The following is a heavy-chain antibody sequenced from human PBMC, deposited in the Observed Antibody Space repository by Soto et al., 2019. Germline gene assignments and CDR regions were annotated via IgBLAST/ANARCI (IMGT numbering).Heavy chain of an antibody. CDR3: ATQEVGGSYVYTFDP. CDR2: IYYSGST. Sequence: QLHLRESGPGLLNLSETRSLTCPVSVGSFTSSISTWAWIRHPPGKGREWIGSIYYSGSTYYNPSLKSRVTISVDTSKNQFSLKLSSVTAADTAVYYCATQEVGGSYVYTFDPWGQGTLVTVSS. V-gene: IGHV4-39*01. D-gene: IGHD1-26*01. CDR1: VGSFTSSIST. J-gene: IGHJ5*02.